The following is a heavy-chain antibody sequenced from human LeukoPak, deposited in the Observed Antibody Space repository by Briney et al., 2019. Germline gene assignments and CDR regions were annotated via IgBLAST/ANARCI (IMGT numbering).Heavy chain of an antibody. D-gene: IGHD3-22*01. CDR3: ARVRGYYDSSGYYIDAFDI. CDR1: GYTFTGYY. V-gene: IGHV1-2*02. J-gene: IGHJ3*02. CDR2: INPNSGGT. Sequence: ASVKVSCKASGYTFTGYYMHWVRQAPGQGLEWMGWINPNSGGTNYAQKFQGRVTMTRDTSISTAYMELSRLRSDDAAVYYCARVRGYYDSSGYYIDAFDIWGQGTMVTVSS.